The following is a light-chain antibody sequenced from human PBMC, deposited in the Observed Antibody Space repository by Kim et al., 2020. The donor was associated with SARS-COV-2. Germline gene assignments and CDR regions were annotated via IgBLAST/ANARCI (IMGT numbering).Light chain of an antibody. CDR2: YYS. J-gene: IGLJ2*01. Sequence: ATGKTARITGGRNNIGSESVHWYQQKPGQAPVLVIYYYSGRPSGIPERFSGSNSGNTATLTISRVEAGDEADYYCQVWDSSSDHVVFGGGTKLTVL. CDR1: NIGSES. V-gene: IGLV3-21*04. CDR3: QVWDSSSDHVV.